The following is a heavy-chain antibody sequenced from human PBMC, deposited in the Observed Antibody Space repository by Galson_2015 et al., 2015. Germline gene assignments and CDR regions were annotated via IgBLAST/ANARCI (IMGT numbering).Heavy chain of an antibody. J-gene: IGHJ6*03. CDR2: ISAYNGNT. CDR1: GYTFTSYG. Sequence: SVKVSCKASGYTFTSYGISWVRQAPGQGLEWMGWISAYNGNTNYAQKLQGRVTMTTDTSTSTAYMELRSLRSDDTAVYYCARSVAGTFLYCYYMDVWGKGTTVTVSS. V-gene: IGHV1-18*01. D-gene: IGHD6-19*01. CDR3: ARSVAGTFLYCYYMDV.